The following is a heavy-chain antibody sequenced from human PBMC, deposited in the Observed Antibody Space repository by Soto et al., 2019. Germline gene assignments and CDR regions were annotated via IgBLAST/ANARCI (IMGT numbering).Heavy chain of an antibody. J-gene: IGHJ6*02. CDR2: ISSSSSYI. Sequence: GGSLRLSCAASGFTFSSYSMNWVRQAPGKGLEWVSSISSSSSYIYYADSVKGRFTISRDNAKNSLYLQMNSLRAEDTAVYYCARTYSSGRYVGYYYSGMDVWGQGNTVTVSS. CDR3: ARTYSSGRYVGYYYSGMDV. D-gene: IGHD6-19*01. CDR1: GFTFSSYS. V-gene: IGHV3-21*01.